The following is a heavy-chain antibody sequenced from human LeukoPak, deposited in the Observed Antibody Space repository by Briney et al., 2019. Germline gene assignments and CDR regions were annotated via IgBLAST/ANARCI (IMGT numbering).Heavy chain of an antibody. CDR2: VSTSNGDT. CDR3: ARVSDTSMVTPGFDS. J-gene: IGHJ4*02. D-gene: IGHD5-18*01. Sequence: ASVKVSCKTSGYNFNRYSITWVRQAPGQGLEWMGWVSTSNGDTSYADKFQGRVTMTTETVTKTAYMELRRLRSGDTAMYFCARVSDTSMVTPGFDSWGQGTLVTVSS. CDR1: GYNFNRYS. V-gene: IGHV1-18*01.